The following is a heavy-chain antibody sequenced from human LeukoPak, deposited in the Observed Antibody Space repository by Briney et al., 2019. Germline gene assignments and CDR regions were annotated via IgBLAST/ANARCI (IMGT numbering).Heavy chain of an antibody. D-gene: IGHD3-9*01. J-gene: IGHJ6*03. CDR3: ARGAILRYFDRRVYYYYYMDV. CDR1: GGSFSGYY. Sequence: SETLSLTCAVYGGSFSGYYWSWIRQPPGKGLEWIGEINHSGSTNYNPSLKSRVTISVDTSKNQFSLKLSSVTAADTAVYYCARGAILRYFDRRVYYYYYMDVWGKGTMVTVSS. V-gene: IGHV4-34*01. CDR2: INHSGST.